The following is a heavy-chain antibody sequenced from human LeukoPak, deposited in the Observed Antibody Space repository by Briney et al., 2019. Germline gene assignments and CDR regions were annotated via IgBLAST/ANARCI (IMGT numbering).Heavy chain of an antibody. D-gene: IGHD3-3*01. J-gene: IGHJ4*02. CDR2: ISYDGSNK. Sequence: TGGSLRLSCAASGFTFSSYAMHWVRQAPGKGLEWVAVISYDGSNKYYADSVKGRFTISRDNSKNTLYLQMNSLRAEDTAVYYCAREPFWSGYYSNLHFDYWGQGTLVTVSS. CDR1: GFTFSSYA. CDR3: AREPFWSGYYSNLHFDY. V-gene: IGHV3-30-3*01.